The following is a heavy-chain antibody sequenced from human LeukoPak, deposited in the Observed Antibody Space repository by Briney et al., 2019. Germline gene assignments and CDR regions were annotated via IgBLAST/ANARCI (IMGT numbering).Heavy chain of an antibody. J-gene: IGHJ4*02. CDR2: ISYSGST. Sequence: PSETLSLTCTFSGGSISSYYWSWIRQPPGKGQEWIGYISYSGSTNYNPSLKSRVTISVDTSKNQFSLKLSSVTAADTAVYYCARHRDGHFYDYWGQGTLVTVSS. CDR1: GGSISSYY. V-gene: IGHV4-59*08. D-gene: IGHD5-24*01. CDR3: ARHRDGHFYDY.